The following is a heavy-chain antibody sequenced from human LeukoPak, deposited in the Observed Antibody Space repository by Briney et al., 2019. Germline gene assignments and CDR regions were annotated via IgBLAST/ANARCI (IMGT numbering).Heavy chain of an antibody. D-gene: IGHD3-3*01. CDR1: GGSISSSSYY. V-gene: IGHV4-39*01. CDR2: IYYSGST. J-gene: IGHJ4*02. CDR3: ARSAYYDFWSGPTPAYCFDY. Sequence: SETLSLTCTVSGGSISSSSYYWGWIRQPPGKGLEWIGSIYYSGSTYYNPSLKSRVSISVDTSKNHFSLKLSSVTAADTAVYYCARSAYYDFWSGPTPAYCFDYWGQGTLVTVSS.